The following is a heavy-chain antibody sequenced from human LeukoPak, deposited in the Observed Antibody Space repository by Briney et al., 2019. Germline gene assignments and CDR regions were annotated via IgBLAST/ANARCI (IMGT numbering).Heavy chain of an antibody. J-gene: IGHJ4*02. CDR3: ARAAVPYNFDY. CDR1: GGSISSYY. CDR2: IYYSGST. V-gene: IGHV4-59*01. Sequence: SETLSLTCTVSGGSISSYYWSWIRQPPGKGLEWIGYIYYSGSTNYNPSLKSRVTISVDASKNQFSLKLSSVTAADTAVYYCARAAVPYNFDYWGQGTLVTASS. D-gene: IGHD6-13*01.